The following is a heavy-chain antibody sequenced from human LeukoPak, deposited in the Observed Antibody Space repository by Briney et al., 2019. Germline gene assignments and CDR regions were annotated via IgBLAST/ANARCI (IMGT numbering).Heavy chain of an antibody. V-gene: IGHV3-7*01. CDR1: GFTFSNYW. CDR2: LNQDGREK. Sequence: GGSLRLSCTASGFTFSNYWMSWVRQAPGKGLEWVANLNQDGREKYYLDSVRGRFTISRDNAKNSVFLQLDSLRAEDTAVYFCARDLALNTRRGYYYTEDDYWGQGTLVTVSS. J-gene: IGHJ4*02. D-gene: IGHD3-22*01. CDR3: ARDLALNTRRGYYYTEDDY.